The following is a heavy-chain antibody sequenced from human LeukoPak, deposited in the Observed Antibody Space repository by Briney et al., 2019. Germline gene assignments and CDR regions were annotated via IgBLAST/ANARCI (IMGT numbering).Heavy chain of an antibody. CDR2: MKKDGSAK. Sequence: GGSLRLSCVASGFTFSSYWMAWVRQAPGRGLEWGANMKKDGSAKHYADSVKGRFSTSSDNSTNSVYLQMDSLRAEDTALYYCARDNVGALDYWGHGTLVTVSS. CDR3: ARDNVGALDY. CDR1: GFTFSSYW. D-gene: IGHD1-26*01. J-gene: IGHJ4*01. V-gene: IGHV3-7*01.